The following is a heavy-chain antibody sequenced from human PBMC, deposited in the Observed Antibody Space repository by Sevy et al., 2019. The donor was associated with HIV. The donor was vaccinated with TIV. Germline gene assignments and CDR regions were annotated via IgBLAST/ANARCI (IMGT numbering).Heavy chain of an antibody. D-gene: IGHD2-8*02. CDR1: GFTFSDYY. V-gene: IGHV3-11*01. Sequence: GGSLRLSCAASGFTFSDYYMSWIRQAPGKGLEWLSYISGDGDTIYYTNSVKGRFTISRDDSKNTLYLQMNSLKTEDTAVYYCTTDPIIVLVVTDGMDVWGQGTTVTVSS. CDR3: TTDPIIVLVVTDGMDV. J-gene: IGHJ6*02. CDR2: ISGDGDTI.